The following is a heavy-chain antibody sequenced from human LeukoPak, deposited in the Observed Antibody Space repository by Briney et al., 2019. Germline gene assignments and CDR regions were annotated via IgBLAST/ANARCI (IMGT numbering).Heavy chain of an antibody. D-gene: IGHD5-18*01. V-gene: IGHV4-4*07. CDR3: ARELSGYSYGGLPPQLIDY. CDR2: IYTSGST. CDR1: GGSISSYY. Sequence: SETLSLTCTVSGGSISSYYWSWIRQPAGKGLEWIGRIYTSGSTNYNPSLKSRVTMSVDTSKNQFSLKLSSVTAADTAVYCCARELSGYSYGGLPPQLIDYWGQGTLVTVSS. J-gene: IGHJ4*02.